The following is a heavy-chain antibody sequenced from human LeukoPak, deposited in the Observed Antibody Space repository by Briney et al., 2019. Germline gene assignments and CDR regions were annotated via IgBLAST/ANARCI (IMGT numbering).Heavy chain of an antibody. D-gene: IGHD4-23*01. CDR3: ARDVTYHGGDWFDP. Sequence: GGSLRLSCAASEFTFSSYSMSWVRQAPGKGMEWVSYVSSTATSIYYADSVKGRFTVSRDNAKNSLYLQMNSLRAEDTAVYYCARDVTYHGGDWFDPWGQGTLVTVSS. CDR2: VSSTATSI. CDR1: EFTFSSYS. V-gene: IGHV3-48*04. J-gene: IGHJ5*02.